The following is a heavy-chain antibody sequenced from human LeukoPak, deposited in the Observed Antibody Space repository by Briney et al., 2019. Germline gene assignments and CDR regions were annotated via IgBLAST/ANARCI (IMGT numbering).Heavy chain of an antibody. CDR1: GFTFSSYS. CDR2: ISSSGSPI. V-gene: IGHV3-48*04. J-gene: IGHJ4*02. CDR3: VLRGAVAAADF. Sequence: GGSLRLSCAVSGFTFSSYSMSWVRQAPGKGLEWVSYISSSGSPIYYADSVEGRFTISRDNAKNSLYLQMNSLRAEDTAVYYCVLRGAVAAADFWGQGTLVTVSS. D-gene: IGHD6-19*01.